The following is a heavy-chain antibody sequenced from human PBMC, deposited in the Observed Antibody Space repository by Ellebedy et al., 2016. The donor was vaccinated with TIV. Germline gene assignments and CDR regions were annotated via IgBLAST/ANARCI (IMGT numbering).Heavy chain of an antibody. J-gene: IGHJ5*02. CDR1: GYTFTGYY. V-gene: IGHV1-2*02. Sequence: ASVKVSXXASGYTFTGYYMHWVRQAPGQGLEWMGWINPNSGGTNYAQKFQGRVTMTRDTSISTAYMELSSLRSEDTAVYYCARDDDVGPFNPWGQGTLVTVSS. CDR3: ARDDDVGPFNP. CDR2: INPNSGGT. D-gene: IGHD3-16*01.